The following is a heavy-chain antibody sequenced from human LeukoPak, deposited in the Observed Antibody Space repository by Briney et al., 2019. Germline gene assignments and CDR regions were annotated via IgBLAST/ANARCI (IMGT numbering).Heavy chain of an antibody. J-gene: IGHJ6*03. D-gene: IGHD3-3*01. V-gene: IGHV4-59*12. CDR1: GGSISSYY. CDR3: ARDYDFWSGLGYYYYMDV. Sequence: PSETLSLTCTVSGGSISSYYWSWIRQPPGKGLEWIGYIYYSGSTNYNPSLKSRVTMSVDTSKNQFSLKLSSVTAADTAVYYCARDYDFWSGLGYYYYMDVWGKGTTVTVSS. CDR2: IYYSGST.